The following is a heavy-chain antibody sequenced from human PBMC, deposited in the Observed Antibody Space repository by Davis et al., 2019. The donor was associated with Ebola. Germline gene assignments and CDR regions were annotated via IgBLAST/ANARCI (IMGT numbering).Heavy chain of an antibody. CDR1: GLTFGDYV. Sequence: GGSLRLSCTVSGLTFGDYVMSWFRQAPGKGLEWVSAISGSGGNTYYADSVKGRFTISRDNSKKTMYLQMNSLRGEDTAVYYCARSGLSFGVVKYHYGMDAWGKGTTVTVSS. J-gene: IGHJ6*04. D-gene: IGHD3-3*01. CDR3: ARSGLSFGVVKYHYGMDA. CDR2: ISGSGGNT. V-gene: IGHV3-23*01.